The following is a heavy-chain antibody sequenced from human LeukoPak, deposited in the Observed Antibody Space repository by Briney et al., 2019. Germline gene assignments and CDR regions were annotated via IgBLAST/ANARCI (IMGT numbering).Heavy chain of an antibody. CDR3: AKDQGGYYYYYYYMDV. D-gene: IGHD1-26*01. CDR2: ISGSGGSI. J-gene: IGHJ6*03. CDR1: GFTFSSYA. Sequence: TGGSLRLSCAASGFTFSSYAMSWVRQAPGKGLEWVSAISGSGGSIYYADSVKGRFTISRDNSKNTLYLQMNSLRAEDTAVYYCAKDQGGYYYYYYYMDVWGKGTTVTVSS. V-gene: IGHV3-23*01.